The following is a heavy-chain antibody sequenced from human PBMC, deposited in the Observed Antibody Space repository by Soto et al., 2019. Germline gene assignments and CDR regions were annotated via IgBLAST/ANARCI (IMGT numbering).Heavy chain of an antibody. CDR1: GFIVNNYW. Sequence: PVGSLRLSCAASGFIVNNYWMHLVRQAPGKGLVWVARINGDGSNTTYVGSAKGRFTISRDNAKNTVYMQLNSLRVEDTAVYYCGRGSGPRGRPYWGQGILVTVSS. CDR2: INGDGSNT. D-gene: IGHD1-26*01. J-gene: IGHJ4*02. V-gene: IGHV3-74*01. CDR3: GRGSGPRGRPY.